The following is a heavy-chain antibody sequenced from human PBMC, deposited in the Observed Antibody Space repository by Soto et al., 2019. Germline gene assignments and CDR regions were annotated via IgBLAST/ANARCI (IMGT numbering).Heavy chain of an antibody. CDR2: IYYSGST. CDR1: GGSISSGGYY. J-gene: IGHJ4*02. V-gene: IGHV4-31*03. D-gene: IGHD5-18*01. CDR3: ARVGVDTAMVTVYYFDY. Sequence: QVQLQESGPGLVKPSQTLSLTCTVSGGSISSGGYYWSWIRQHPGKGLEWIGYIYYSGSTYYNPSLKGRVTISVDTSKNQFSLKLSSVTAADTAVYYCARVGVDTAMVTVYYFDYWGQGTLVTVSS.